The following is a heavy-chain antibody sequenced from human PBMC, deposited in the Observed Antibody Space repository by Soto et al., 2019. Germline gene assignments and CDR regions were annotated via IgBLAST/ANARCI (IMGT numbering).Heavy chain of an antibody. CDR3: ARHRHYYGSGSYYGAYGMDV. D-gene: IGHD3-10*01. V-gene: IGHV5-10-1*01. CDR1: GYSFTSYW. CDR2: IDPSDSYT. Sequence: PGESLKISCKGSGYSFTSYWISWVRQMPGKGLEWMGRIDPSDSYTNYSPSFQGHVTISADKSISTAYLQWSSLKASDTAMYYCARHRHYYGSGSYYGAYGMDVWGQGTTVTVSS. J-gene: IGHJ6*02.